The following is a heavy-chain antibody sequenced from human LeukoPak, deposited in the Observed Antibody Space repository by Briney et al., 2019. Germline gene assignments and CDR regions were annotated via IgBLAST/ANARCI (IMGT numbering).Heavy chain of an antibody. CDR2: VSGSDGST. Sequence: PGGSLRLSCAASGFTFSSYAMSWVRQAPGKGLAWVSAVSGSDGSTYYADSVKGRFTISRDNSKNTLYLQMNSLRAEDTAVYYYAREATTVVYFDYWGQGTLVTVSS. CDR3: AREATTVVYFDY. D-gene: IGHD4-23*01. V-gene: IGHV3-23*01. CDR1: GFTFSSYA. J-gene: IGHJ4*02.